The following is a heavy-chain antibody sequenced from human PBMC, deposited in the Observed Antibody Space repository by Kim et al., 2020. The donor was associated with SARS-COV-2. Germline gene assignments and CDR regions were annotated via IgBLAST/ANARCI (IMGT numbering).Heavy chain of an antibody. CDR1: GGTFSSYA. Sequence: ASVKVSCKASGGTFSSYAISWVRQAPGQGLEWMGGIIPIFGTANYAQKFQGRVTITADESTSTAYMELSSLRSEDTVVYYCARLTYYYDSSGYSSNWGQGTLVTVSS. D-gene: IGHD3-22*01. CDR3: ARLTYYYDSSGYSSN. J-gene: IGHJ4*02. V-gene: IGHV1-69*13. CDR2: IIPIFGTA.